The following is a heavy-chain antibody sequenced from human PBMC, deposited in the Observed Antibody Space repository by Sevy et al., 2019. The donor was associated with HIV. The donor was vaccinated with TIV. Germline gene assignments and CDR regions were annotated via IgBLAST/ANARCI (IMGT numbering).Heavy chain of an antibody. CDR1: GFTFSSYA. J-gene: IGHJ4*02. CDR2: ISGSGGST. CDR3: AKVTIVVVINPYFDY. Sequence: GGSLRLSCAASGFTFSSYAMSWVRQAPGKGLEWVSAISGSGGSTYYAYSVKGRFTISRDNSKNTLYLQMNSLRAEDTAVYYCAKVTIVVVINPYFDYWGQGTLVTVSS. V-gene: IGHV3-23*01. D-gene: IGHD3-22*01.